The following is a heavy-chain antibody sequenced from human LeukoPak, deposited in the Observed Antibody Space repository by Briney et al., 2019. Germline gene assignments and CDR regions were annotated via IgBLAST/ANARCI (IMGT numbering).Heavy chain of an antibody. CDR1: GGSISSSSYY. CDR2: IYYSGST. V-gene: IGHV4-39*07. D-gene: IGHD3-10*01. CDR3: ARDPRPYDSGSSTPLYYFDY. J-gene: IGHJ4*02. Sequence: SETLSLTCTVSGGSISSSSYYWGWIRQPPGKGLEWIGSIYYSGSTNYNPSLKSRVTISVDTSKNQFSLKLSSVTAADTAVYYCARDPRPYDSGSSTPLYYFDYWGQGTLVTVSS.